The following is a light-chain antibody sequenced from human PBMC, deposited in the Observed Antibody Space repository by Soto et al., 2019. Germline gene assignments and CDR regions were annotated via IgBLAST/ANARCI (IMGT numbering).Light chain of an antibody. V-gene: IGKV1-5*01. J-gene: IGKJ1*01. Sequence: DIQMTQSPSTLSATVGDRVTITCRASQSISSWLAWYQQKPGKAPRLLIYDASYLERGAPSRFSGSGSGTDFTLTISDLQPDDLATYECQQYNSFWTFGQGTKVEI. CDR1: QSISSW. CDR3: QQYNSFWT. CDR2: DAS.